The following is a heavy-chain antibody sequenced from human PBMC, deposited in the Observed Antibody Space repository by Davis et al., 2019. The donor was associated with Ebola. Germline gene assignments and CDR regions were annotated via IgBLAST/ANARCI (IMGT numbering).Heavy chain of an antibody. CDR1: AFSFSSYD. Sequence: PGGSLRLSCAASAFSFSSYDMHWVRQPTGKGLEWVSGIGTAGDTFYPGSVKGRFTISRENAKNSLYLQMNSLRTGETAVYYCARLGGWNAFDIWGQGTMVTVSS. CDR3: ARLGGWNAFDI. J-gene: IGHJ3*02. CDR2: IGTAGDT. D-gene: IGHD3-16*01. V-gene: IGHV3-13*01.